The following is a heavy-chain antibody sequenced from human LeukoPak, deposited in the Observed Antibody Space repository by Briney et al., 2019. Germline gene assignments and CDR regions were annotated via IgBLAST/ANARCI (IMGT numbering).Heavy chain of an antibody. Sequence: GESLKISCKGSGYSFTNYRIGWVRQMPGKGLKWMGIIYPGDSDTRYNPSFQGQVTISADKSFSTAYLQWSSLKASDTAMYYCARRGIAVAGTPAEYFQHWGQGTLVIVSS. CDR3: ARRGIAVAGTPAEYFQH. D-gene: IGHD6-19*01. CDR1: GYSFTNYR. CDR2: IYPGDSDT. J-gene: IGHJ1*01. V-gene: IGHV5-51*01.